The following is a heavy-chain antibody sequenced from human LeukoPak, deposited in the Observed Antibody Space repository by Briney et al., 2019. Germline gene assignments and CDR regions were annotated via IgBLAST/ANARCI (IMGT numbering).Heavy chain of an antibody. V-gene: IGHV3-30-3*01. CDR3: ARAYSSGYYRAYGDAFDI. Sequence: GGSLRLSCAASGFTLSSHAMHWVRQAPGKGLVWVAVISYDGSNKYYADSVKGRFTISRDNSKNTLYLQMNSLRAEDTAVYYCARAYSSGYYRAYGDAFDIWGQGTMVTVSS. D-gene: IGHD3-22*01. CDR1: GFTLSSHA. J-gene: IGHJ3*02. CDR2: ISYDGSNK.